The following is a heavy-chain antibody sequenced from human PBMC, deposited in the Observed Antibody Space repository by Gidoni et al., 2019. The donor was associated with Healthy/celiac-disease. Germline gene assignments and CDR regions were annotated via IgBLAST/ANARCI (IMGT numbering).Heavy chain of an antibody. V-gene: IGHV3-9*01. CDR1: GFAFDDYA. CDR2: ISWNSGSI. CDR3: AKEASGIAALRDHDAFDI. Sequence: DVQLVESGGGLVQPGRSLRLSCPASGFAFDDYAMHWVRPAPGKGLECVSGISWNSGSIGYADSVKGRFTISRDNAKNSLYLQMNSLRAEDTALYYCAKEASGIAALRDHDAFDIWGQGTMVTVSS. D-gene: IGHD6-13*01. J-gene: IGHJ3*02.